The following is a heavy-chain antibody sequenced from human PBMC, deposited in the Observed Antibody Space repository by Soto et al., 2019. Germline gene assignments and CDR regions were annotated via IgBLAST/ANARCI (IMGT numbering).Heavy chain of an antibody. D-gene: IGHD3-10*01. CDR2: IYYSGST. J-gene: IGHJ6*03. CDR1: AGSISSGGYY. Sequence: SETLSLTCTVSAGSISSGGYYCIWIPQHPGKGLEWIGYIYYSGSTYYNPSLKRRVTISVDTSKKQFSLKLSSVTAAETAWDYCESSGYYMDVCRKRTTVPVSS. V-gene: IGHV4-31*03. CDR3: ESSGYYMDV.